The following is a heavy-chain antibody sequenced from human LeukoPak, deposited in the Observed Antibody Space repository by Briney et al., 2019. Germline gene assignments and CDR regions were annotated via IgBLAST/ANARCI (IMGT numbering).Heavy chain of an antibody. D-gene: IGHD3-22*01. Sequence: PGRSLRLSCAASGFTFSSYGMHWVRQAPGKGLEWVAVIWYDGSNKYYADSVKGRFTISRDNSKNTLYLQMNSLRAEDTAVYYCARAPPVAPYYYDSSGYYYFDYWGQGTLVTVSS. J-gene: IGHJ4*02. CDR1: GFTFSSYG. CDR3: ARAPPVAPYYYDSSGYYYFDY. V-gene: IGHV3-33*01. CDR2: IWYDGSNK.